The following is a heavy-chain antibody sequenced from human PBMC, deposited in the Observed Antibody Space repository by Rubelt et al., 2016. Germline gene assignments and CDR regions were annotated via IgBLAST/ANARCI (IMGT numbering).Heavy chain of an antibody. CDR3: AYSSGYYDEYFQH. CDR1: GGSISNYH. D-gene: IGHD3-22*01. J-gene: IGHJ1*01. Sequence: QVQLQESGPGLVKPSETLSLTCTVSGGSISNYHWSWIRQPPGKGLEWIGYIYYSGSTNSNPSLMSRVTMSVDTSKNEFSLKLSSGTAAETAVYYCAYSSGYYDEYFQHWGQGTLVTVSS. CDR2: IYYSGST. V-gene: IGHV4-59*01.